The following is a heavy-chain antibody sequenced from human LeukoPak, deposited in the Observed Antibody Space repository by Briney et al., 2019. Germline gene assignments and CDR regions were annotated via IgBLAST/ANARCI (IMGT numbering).Heavy chain of an antibody. CDR2: IYYSGST. Sequence: PSETLSLTCTVSGGSISSSSYYWGWIRQPPGKGLEWIGSIYYSGSTYYNPSLKSRVTISVDTSKNQFSLKLSSVTAADTAVYYCAREQDYGGKGYWGQGTLVTVSS. J-gene: IGHJ4*02. CDR1: GGSISSSSYY. CDR3: AREQDYGGKGY. V-gene: IGHV4-39*07. D-gene: IGHD4-23*01.